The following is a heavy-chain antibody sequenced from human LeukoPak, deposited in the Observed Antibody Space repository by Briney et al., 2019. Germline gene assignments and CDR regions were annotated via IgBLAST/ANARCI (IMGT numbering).Heavy chain of an antibody. J-gene: IGHJ3*02. Sequence: GESLKISCKGSGYSFTSYWIGWVRQMPAKGLKWMGIIYPGDSDTRYSPSFQGQVTISADKSISTAYLQWSSLKASDTAMYYCARQVEMATIQAFDIWGQGTMVTVSS. CDR3: ARQVEMATIQAFDI. V-gene: IGHV5-51*01. CDR2: IYPGDSDT. CDR1: GYSFTSYW. D-gene: IGHD5-24*01.